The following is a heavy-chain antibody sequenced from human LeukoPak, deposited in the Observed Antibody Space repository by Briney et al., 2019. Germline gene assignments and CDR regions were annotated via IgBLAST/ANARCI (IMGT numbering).Heavy chain of an antibody. D-gene: IGHD6-13*01. J-gene: IGHJ4*02. CDR3: ARDGSGGAAAGTGFDY. Sequence: SETLSLTCAVYGGSFSGYYWSWIRQPPGKGLEWIGEINHSGSTNYNPSLKSRVTISVDRSKNQFSLKLSSVTAVDTAVYYCARDGSGGAAAGTGFDYWGQGTLVTVSS. CDR1: GGSFSGYY. V-gene: IGHV4-34*01. CDR2: INHSGST.